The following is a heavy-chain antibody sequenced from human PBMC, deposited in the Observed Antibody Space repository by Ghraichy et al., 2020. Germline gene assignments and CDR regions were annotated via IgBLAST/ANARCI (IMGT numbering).Heavy chain of an antibody. D-gene: IGHD3-10*01. J-gene: IGHJ6*03. CDR3: ARGGYYGSGSYYRPNSNYYYMDV. Sequence: SETLSLTCAVYGGSFSGYYWSWIRQPPGKGLEWIGEINHSGSTNYNPSLKSRVTISVDTSKNQFSLKLSSVTAADTAVYYCARGGYYGSGSYYRPNSNYYYMDVWGKGTTVTVSS. CDR1: GGSFSGYY. V-gene: IGHV4-34*01. CDR2: INHSGST.